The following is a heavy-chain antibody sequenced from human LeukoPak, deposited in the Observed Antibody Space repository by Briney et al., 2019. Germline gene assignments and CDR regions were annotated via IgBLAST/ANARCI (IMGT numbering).Heavy chain of an antibody. D-gene: IGHD7-27*01. CDR3: ARSNWGLLDY. J-gene: IGHJ4*02. CDR1: GGSFSGYY. Sequence: SETPSLTCAVYGGSFSGYYWSWIRQPPGKGLEWIGEINHSGSTNYNPSLKSRVTISVDTSKNQFSLKLSSVTAADTAVYYCARSNWGLLDYWGQGTLVTVSS. V-gene: IGHV4-34*01. CDR2: INHSGST.